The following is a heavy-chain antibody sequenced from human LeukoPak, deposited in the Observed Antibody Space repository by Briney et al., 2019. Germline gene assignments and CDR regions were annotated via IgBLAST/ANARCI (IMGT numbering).Heavy chain of an antibody. CDR2: INHSGST. Sequence: SETLSLTCAVYGGSFSGYYWSWIRQPPGKGLEWIGEINHSGSTNYNPSLKSRVSISVDTSKNQFSLELSSVTAADTAVYYCARFRGGGGAVPYWGQGALVTVSS. CDR1: GGSFSGYY. CDR3: ARFRGGGGAVPY. D-gene: IGHD3-16*01. V-gene: IGHV4-34*01. J-gene: IGHJ4*02.